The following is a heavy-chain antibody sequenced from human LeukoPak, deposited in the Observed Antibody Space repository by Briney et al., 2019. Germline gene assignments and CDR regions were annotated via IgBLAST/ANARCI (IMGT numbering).Heavy chain of an antibody. D-gene: IGHD3-10*01. J-gene: IGHJ4*02. CDR2: ISYDGNNK. CDR3: ARDNYGSDY. CDR1: GFTFSTYP. Sequence: PGRSLRLSCSAAGFTFSTYPLHWVRQAPGKGLEWVAVISYDGNNKYYADSVKARFTVSRDNSRNTLYLQMDSLRAEDTALYYCARDNYGSDYWGQGTLVTVSS. V-gene: IGHV3-30-3*01.